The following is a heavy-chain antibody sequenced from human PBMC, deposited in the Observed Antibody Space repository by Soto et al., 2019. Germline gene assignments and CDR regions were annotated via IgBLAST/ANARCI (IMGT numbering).Heavy chain of an antibody. J-gene: IGHJ4*02. CDR1: GFTFSSDG. CDR3: ASERGIAARSGLDY. Sequence: QVQLVESGGGVVQPGRSLRLSCAASGFTFSSDGMHWVRQAPCKGLEWVAVIWYDGSNKYYADSVKGRFTISRDNSKNTLYLQMNSLRAEDTALYYCASERGIAARSGLDYWGQGTLVTVSS. V-gene: IGHV3-33*01. CDR2: IWYDGSNK. D-gene: IGHD6-6*01.